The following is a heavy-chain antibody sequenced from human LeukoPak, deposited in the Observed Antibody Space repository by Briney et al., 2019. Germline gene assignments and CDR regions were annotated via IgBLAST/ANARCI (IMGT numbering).Heavy chain of an antibody. CDR3: VSDLWGYSYGDRVDF. D-gene: IGHD5-18*01. CDR2: IGSGGTPT. V-gene: IGHV3-11*01. Sequence: GGSLRLSCVASGFTFRDFFMSWLRQTPGKGLECVSYIGSGGTPTYYADSVKGRFTISRDDAKNSLYLQMHSLRAEDTAVYFCVSDLWGYSYGDRVDFWGQGTLVTVSS. J-gene: IGHJ4*02. CDR1: GFTFRDFF.